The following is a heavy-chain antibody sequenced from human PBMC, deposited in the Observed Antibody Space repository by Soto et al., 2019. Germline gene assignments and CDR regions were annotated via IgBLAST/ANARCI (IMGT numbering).Heavy chain of an antibody. CDR1: GDTFNFYT. D-gene: IGHD3-10*01. J-gene: IGHJ4*02. CDR2: TNPFLPMS. Sequence: QVHLVQSGAELKKPGSSVRVSCKASGDTFNFYTITGVRQAPGRGVEWMGSTNPFLPMSTYALKFQGRLSISADKSTSTAYMDLRSLRSDDTAVYYCATSYGSGSQAFDYWGQGALVTVSS. V-gene: IGHV1-69*02. CDR3: ATSYGSGSQAFDY.